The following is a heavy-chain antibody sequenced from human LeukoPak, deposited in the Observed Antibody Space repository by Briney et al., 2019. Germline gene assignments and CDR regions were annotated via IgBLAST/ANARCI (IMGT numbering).Heavy chain of an antibody. D-gene: IGHD6-25*01. J-gene: IGHJ3*02. Sequence: SVKVSCKASGGTFSSYAISWVRQAPGQGLEWMGGIIPIFGTANYAQKFQGRVTITTDESTSTAYMELSSLRSEDTAVYYRARDPAGAFDIWGQGTMVTVSS. CDR3: ARDPAGAFDI. CDR1: GGTFSSYA. V-gene: IGHV1-69*05. CDR2: IIPIFGTA.